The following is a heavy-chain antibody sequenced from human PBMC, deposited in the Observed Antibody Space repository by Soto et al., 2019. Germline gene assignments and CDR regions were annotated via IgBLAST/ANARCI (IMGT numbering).Heavy chain of an antibody. CDR1: GGTFSRYS. J-gene: IGHJ6*02. D-gene: IGHD2-2*01. V-gene: IGHV1-69*08. Sequence: QVQLVQSGAEVKKPGSSVKVSCKASGGTFSRYSITWVRQAPGHGLEWIGRIIPIFGIASYAQKFQGRVTMTAHEATSTAYMELSSLRSDDTAVYYCAREDRDRETGLVPAAIDGMDVWGQGTTVTVSS. CDR2: IIPIFGIA. CDR3: AREDRDRETGLVPAAIDGMDV.